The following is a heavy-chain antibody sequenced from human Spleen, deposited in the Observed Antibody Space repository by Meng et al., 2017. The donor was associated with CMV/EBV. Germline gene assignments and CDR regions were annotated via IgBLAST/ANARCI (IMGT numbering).Heavy chain of an antibody. J-gene: IGHJ4*02. D-gene: IGHD3-22*01. CDR3: ARDYDHSAYYYAPFDY. CDR2: IRSKGYGGTT. Sequence: GGSLRLSCTASGFIFGDYAMSWVRQAPGKGLEWVGFIRSKGYGGTTQYAASVKGRFTISRDDSKSIAYLHMSSLKTEDTAVYYCARDYDHSAYYYAPFDYWGPGTLVTVSS. CDR1: GFIFGDYA. V-gene: IGHV3-49*04.